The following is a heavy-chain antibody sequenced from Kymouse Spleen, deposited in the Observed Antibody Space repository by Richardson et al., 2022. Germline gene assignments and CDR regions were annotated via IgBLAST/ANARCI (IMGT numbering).Heavy chain of an antibody. CDR2: TYYRSKWYN. Sequence: QVQLQQSGPGLVKPSQTLSLTCAISGDSVSSNSAAWNWIRQSPSRGLEWLGRTYYRSKWYNDYAVSVKSRITINPDTSKNQFSLQLNSVTPEDTAVYYCAREGITGTTDYYYYYGMDVWGQGTTVTVSS. V-gene: IGHV6-1*01. CDR3: AREGITGTTDYYYYYGMDV. CDR1: GDSVSSNSAA. D-gene: IGHD1-7*01. J-gene: IGHJ6*02.